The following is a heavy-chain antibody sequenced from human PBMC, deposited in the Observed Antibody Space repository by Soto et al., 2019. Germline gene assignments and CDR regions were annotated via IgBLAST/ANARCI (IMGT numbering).Heavy chain of an antibody. J-gene: IGHJ4*02. D-gene: IGHD3-9*01. Sequence: LRLSCAASGFTFSGYSVNWVRQAPGKGLEWVSYISSGSKTIYYAESVKGRFTVSRDNARNSQYLQMNSLRDEDTAVYYCAREDILGVRSFDYWGPGTLVTVSS. CDR2: ISSGSKTI. CDR3: AREDILGVRSFDY. V-gene: IGHV3-48*02. CDR1: GFTFSGYS.